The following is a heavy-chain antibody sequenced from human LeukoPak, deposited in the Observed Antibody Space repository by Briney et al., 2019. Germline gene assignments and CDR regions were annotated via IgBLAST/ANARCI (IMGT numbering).Heavy chain of an antibody. J-gene: IGHJ3*02. V-gene: IGHV7-4-1*02. CDR3: ARQKVLRYFDWPDAFDI. D-gene: IGHD3-9*01. Sequence: ASVKVSCKASGYTFTSYAMNWVRQAPGQGLEWMGWTNTNTGNPTYAQGFTGRFVFSLDTSVSTAYLQISSLKAEDTAVYYCARQKVLRYFDWPDAFDIWGQGTMVTVSS. CDR2: TNTNTGNP. CDR1: GYTFTSYA.